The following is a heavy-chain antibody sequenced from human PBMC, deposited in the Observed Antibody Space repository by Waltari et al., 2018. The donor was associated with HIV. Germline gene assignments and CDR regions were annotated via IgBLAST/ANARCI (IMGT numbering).Heavy chain of an antibody. J-gene: IGHJ6*02. CDR2: MNPDSGNT. D-gene: IGHD3-9*01. Sequence: QVQLVQSGAEVKKPGASVKVSCEASGYTFTSYNINWVRQAAGQGLEWMGWMNPDSGNTGYAQKFQGRVTMTRNTSINTAYMELSSLRFEDTAVYYCARSRYYDILTGYYSNGYYYYSLDVWGQGTTVTVSS. V-gene: IGHV1-8*01. CDR1: GYTFTSYN. CDR3: ARSRYYDILTGYYSNGYYYYSLDV.